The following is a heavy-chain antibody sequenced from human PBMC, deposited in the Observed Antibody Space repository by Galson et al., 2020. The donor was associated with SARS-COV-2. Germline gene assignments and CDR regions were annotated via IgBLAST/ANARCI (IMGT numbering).Heavy chain of an antibody. CDR1: GGSISSGGYY. CDR3: ARAVRGVIIKGFDWFDP. CDR2: IYYSGST. Sequence: SETLSLTCTVSGGSISSGGYYWSWIRQHPGKGLEWIGYIYYSGSTYYNPSRKSRVTISVDTSKNQFSLKLSSVTAADTAVYYCARAVRGVIIKGFDWFDPWGQGTLVTVSS. V-gene: IGHV4-31*03. D-gene: IGHD3-10*01. J-gene: IGHJ5*02.